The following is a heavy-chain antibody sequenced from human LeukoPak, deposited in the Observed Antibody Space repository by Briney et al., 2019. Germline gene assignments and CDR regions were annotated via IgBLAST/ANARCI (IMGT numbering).Heavy chain of an antibody. Sequence: PSQTLSLTCTVSGGSISSGDYYWSLIRQPPGKGLEWIGYIYYSGSTYYNPSLKSRVTISVDTSKNQFSLKLSSVTAADTAVYYCASQKWELPYYFDYWGQGTLVTVSS. CDR3: ASQKWELPYYFDY. D-gene: IGHD1-26*01. CDR1: GGSISSGDYY. V-gene: IGHV4-30-4*08. J-gene: IGHJ4*02. CDR2: IYYSGST.